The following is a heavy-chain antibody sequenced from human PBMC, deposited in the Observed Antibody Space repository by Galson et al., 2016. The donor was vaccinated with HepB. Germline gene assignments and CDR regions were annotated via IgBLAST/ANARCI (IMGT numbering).Heavy chain of an antibody. CDR2: ISSHASTI. CDR1: GFTFSDYY. CDR3: AREVPDRGYFDY. Sequence: SLRLSCAASGFTFSDYYISWIRQAPGKGLEWIAYISSHASTIYYIDSVKGRFTISRDNAENSLYLEMSSLTAEDTAVYYCAREVPDRGYFDYWGQGTLVTVSS. J-gene: IGHJ4*02. V-gene: IGHV3-11*01.